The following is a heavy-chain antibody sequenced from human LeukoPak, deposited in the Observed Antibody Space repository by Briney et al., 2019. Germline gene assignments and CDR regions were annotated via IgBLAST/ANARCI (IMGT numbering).Heavy chain of an antibody. CDR1: GGSISSGDYS. V-gene: IGHV4-30-4*01. CDR2: IYYSGST. J-gene: IGHJ4*02. CDR3: ARGYYYGSELDY. D-gene: IGHD3-10*01. Sequence: SQTLSLTCTVSGGSISSGDYSWSWLRQPPGKGLEWIGYIYYSGSTYYNPSLKSRVTISVDTSKNQFSLKLSSVTAADTAVYYCARGYYYGSELDYWGQGTLVTVSS.